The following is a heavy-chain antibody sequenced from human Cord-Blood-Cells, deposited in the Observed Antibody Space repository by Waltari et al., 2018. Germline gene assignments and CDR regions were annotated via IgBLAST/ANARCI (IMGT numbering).Heavy chain of an antibody. CDR3: ARNPYSGSWYFDL. V-gene: IGHV3-21*01. Sequence: EVQLVESGGGLVKPGGSLRLSCAASGFTFSSYSMNWVRQAPGKGLEWVSSSSSRSSYIDYAGSVKGRFTISRDNAKNSRYLQMNSLRAEDTAVYYCARNPYSGSWYFDLWGRGTLVTVAS. J-gene: IGHJ2*01. CDR1: GFTFSSYS. D-gene: IGHD1-26*01. CDR2: SSSRSSYI.